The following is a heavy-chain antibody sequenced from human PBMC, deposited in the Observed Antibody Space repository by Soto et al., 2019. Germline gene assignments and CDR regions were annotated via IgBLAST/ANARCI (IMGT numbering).Heavy chain of an antibody. CDR3: ARDRIAVAGGFDY. CDR2: ISYDGSNK. CDR1: GFTFSSYA. J-gene: IGHJ4*02. Sequence: GGSLRLSCAASGFTFSSYAMHWVRQAPGKGLEWVAVISYDGSNKYYADSLKGRFTISRDNSKNTLYLQMNSLRAEDTAVYYCARDRIAVAGGFDYWGQGTLVTVSS. V-gene: IGHV3-30-3*01. D-gene: IGHD6-19*01.